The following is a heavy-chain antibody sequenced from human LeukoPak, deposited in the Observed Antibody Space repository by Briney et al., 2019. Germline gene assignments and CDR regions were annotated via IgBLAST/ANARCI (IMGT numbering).Heavy chain of an antibody. Sequence: GGSLRLSCAASGFTFSSYVMHWVRQAPGKGLEWVTVISNDGSNKYHADSVKGRFTSSRDNSKNTLYLQMNSLRDEDTAVYYCARDRGQWLLPLLDYWGQGTPVTVSS. V-gene: IGHV3-30*04. CDR3: ARDRGQWLLPLLDY. CDR1: GFTFSSYV. CDR2: ISNDGSNK. D-gene: IGHD6-19*01. J-gene: IGHJ4*02.